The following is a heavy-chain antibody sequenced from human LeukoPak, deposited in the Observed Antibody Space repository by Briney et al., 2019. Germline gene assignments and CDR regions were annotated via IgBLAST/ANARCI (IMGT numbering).Heavy chain of an antibody. J-gene: IGHJ4*02. CDR2: IYYSGST. V-gene: IGHV4-59*01. CDR3: ARGRDSSGFYFDY. Sequence: PSETLSLTCTVSGGSISSYYWSWIRQPPGKGLEWIGYIYYSGSTNYNPSLKSRVTISVDTSKNQFSLKLGSVTAADTAVYYCARGRDSSGFYFDYWGQGTLVTVSS. CDR1: GGSISSYY. D-gene: IGHD3-22*01.